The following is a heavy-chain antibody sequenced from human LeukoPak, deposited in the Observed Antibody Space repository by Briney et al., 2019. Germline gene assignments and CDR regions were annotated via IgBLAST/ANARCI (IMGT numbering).Heavy chain of an antibody. D-gene: IGHD6-19*01. Sequence: SETLSLTCAVYGGSFSGYYWSWLRQPPGKGLEWIGEINHSGSTNYNPSLKSRVTISVDTSKNQFSLKLSSVTAADTAVYYCAIRVEGSSSWFDPWGQGTLVTVSS. CDR1: GGSFSGYY. CDR3: AIRVEGSSSWFDP. CDR2: INHSGST. V-gene: IGHV4-34*01. J-gene: IGHJ5*02.